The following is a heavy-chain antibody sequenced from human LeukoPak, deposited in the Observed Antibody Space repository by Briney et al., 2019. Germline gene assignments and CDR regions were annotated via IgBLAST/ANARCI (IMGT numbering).Heavy chain of an antibody. V-gene: IGHV4-39*01. J-gene: IGHJ4*02. CDR1: GGSISSSSYY. CDR2: IYYSGST. Sequence: PSETLSLTCTVSGGSISSSSYYWGWIRQPPGKGLEWIGSIYYSGSTYYNPSLKSRVTISVDTSKNQFSLKLSSVTAADTAVYYCAMGVITTEDYFDYWGQGTLVTVSS. CDR3: AMGVITTEDYFDY. D-gene: IGHD3-22*01.